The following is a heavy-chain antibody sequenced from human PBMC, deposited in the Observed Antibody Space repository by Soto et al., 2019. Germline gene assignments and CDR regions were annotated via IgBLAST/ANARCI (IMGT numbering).Heavy chain of an antibody. D-gene: IGHD2-2*01. CDR3: AKDLDVVVPAAMYFDY. J-gene: IGHJ4*02. V-gene: IGHV3-23*01. CDR2: ISGSGGST. Sequence: EVQLLESGGGLVQPGGSLRLSCAASGFTFSSYAMSWVRQAPGKGLEWVSAISGSGGSTYYADSVKGRFTISRDNSKNTLYLQMNSLRAEDTAVYYCAKDLDVVVPAAMYFDYWCQGTLVTVSS. CDR1: GFTFSSYA.